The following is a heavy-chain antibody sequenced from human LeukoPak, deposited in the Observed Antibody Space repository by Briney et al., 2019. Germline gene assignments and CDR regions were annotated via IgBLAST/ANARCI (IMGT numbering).Heavy chain of an antibody. CDR1: GYTFTSYA. D-gene: IGHD3-16*02. V-gene: IGHV7-4-1*02. Sequence: GASVKVSCKASGYTFTSYAMNWVRQAPGQGLEWMGWINTNTGNPTYAQGFTGRFVFSLDTSVSTAYLQISSLKAEDTAVYYCARGYPYDYVWGSYRTDAFDIWGRGTMVTVSS. CDR3: ARGYPYDYVWGSYRTDAFDI. CDR2: INTNTGNP. J-gene: IGHJ3*02.